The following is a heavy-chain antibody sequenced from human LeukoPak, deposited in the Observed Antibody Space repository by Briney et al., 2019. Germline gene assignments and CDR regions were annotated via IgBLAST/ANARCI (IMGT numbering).Heavy chain of an antibody. V-gene: IGHV3-7*01. CDR3: ARVFRPSLTVFIIRGAFDI. Sequence: GGSLRLSCAASGFTFSSYWMSWVRQAPGKGLEWVANIDQDGSDKNYVDSVKGRFTISRDNDKNSLYLQMNSLRVEDTAVYYCARVFRPSLTVFIIRGAFDIWGQGTMVTVSS. D-gene: IGHD3-3*01. CDR1: GFTFSSYW. CDR2: IDQDGSDK. J-gene: IGHJ3*02.